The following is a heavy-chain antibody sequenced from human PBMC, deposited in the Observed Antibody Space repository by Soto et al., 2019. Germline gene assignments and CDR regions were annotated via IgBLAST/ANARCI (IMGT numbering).Heavy chain of an antibody. J-gene: IGHJ6*03. D-gene: IGHD6-13*01. CDR2: IIPILGIA. CDR1: GGTFSSYT. V-gene: IGHV1-69*02. Sequence: QVQLVQSGAEVKKPGSSVKVSCKASGGTFSSYTISWVRQAPGQGLEWMGRIIPILGIANYAQKFQGRVTITSDKSTCTAYMGLRSLKAEDTAVYYCARGPNGGSSWPKSPGVNRCYYYYMCVWCEGTTVTV. CDR3: ARGPNGGSSWPKSPGVNRCYYYYMCV.